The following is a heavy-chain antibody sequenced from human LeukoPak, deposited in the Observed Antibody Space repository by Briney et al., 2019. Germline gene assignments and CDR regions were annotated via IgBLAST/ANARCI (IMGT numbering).Heavy chain of an antibody. CDR2: ITKSGDT. Sequence: GGSLRLSCETSGFTFSNYAMSWVRQAPGKGLEWVSVITKSGDTYNADSVKGRFTISRDNSKNTLYLQMNSLRVDDTAEYYCAKAPDVEANARRMMGHWGQGTLVTVSS. V-gene: IGHV3-23*01. CDR3: AKAPDVEANARRMMGH. CDR1: GFTFSNYA. D-gene: IGHD1-1*01. J-gene: IGHJ4*02.